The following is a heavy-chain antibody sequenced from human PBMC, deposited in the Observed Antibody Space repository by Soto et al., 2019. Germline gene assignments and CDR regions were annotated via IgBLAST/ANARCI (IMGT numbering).Heavy chain of an antibody. V-gene: IGHV3-20*04. Sequence: EVQLVESGGGVLRPGGSLRLSCAASGFTFDDYGMSWARQAPGKGLGWVSGVNWNGGSTGYADSVKGRFTISRDNAKNSLDLQMNRLRAEDTAFYYCVRGASLNFDYWGQGTLVTVSS. CDR3: VRGASLNFDY. J-gene: IGHJ4*02. D-gene: IGHD1-26*01. CDR2: VNWNGGST. CDR1: GFTFDDYG.